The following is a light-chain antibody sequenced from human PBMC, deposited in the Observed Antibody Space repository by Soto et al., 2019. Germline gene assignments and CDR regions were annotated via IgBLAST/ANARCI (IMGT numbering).Light chain of an antibody. J-gene: IGKJ4*01. V-gene: IGKV1-5*01. CDR3: QQYHRYPLT. CDR1: QNIYAW. Sequence: DIQMTQSPSTLSASVGDRVTITCRASQNIYAWLAWYQQKPGKAPELLISAASTLQTGVPSRFSGSRSGTEFTVTISSLQPDDFAIYYCQQYHRYPLTFGGGTKLEIK. CDR2: AAS.